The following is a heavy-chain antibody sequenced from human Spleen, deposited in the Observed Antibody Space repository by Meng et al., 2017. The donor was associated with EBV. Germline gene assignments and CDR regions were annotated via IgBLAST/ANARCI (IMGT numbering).Heavy chain of an antibody. CDR3: ARDQPGWFDP. CDR1: GDSITSGGYS. V-gene: IGHV4-30-2*01. CDR2: IYHSGTT. Sequence: QLKESGSGLVRPSQTLSLTCTVSGDSITSGGYSWTWIRQTPGKGLEWIGNIYHSGTTYYNPSLKSRVTLSVDTSANQFSLKLTSLTAADTAVYYCARDQPGWFDPWGQGTLVTVSS. D-gene: IGHD1-14*01. J-gene: IGHJ5*02.